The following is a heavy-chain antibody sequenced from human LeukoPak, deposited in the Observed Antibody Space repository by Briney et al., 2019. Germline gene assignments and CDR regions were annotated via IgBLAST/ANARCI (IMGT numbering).Heavy chain of an antibody. V-gene: IGHV3-23*01. CDR2: ISGSGGNT. D-gene: IGHD1-26*01. CDR3: ARGRYSGSYLSEF. Sequence: GGSLRLSCAASGFTFSSYAMNWVRQVPGKGLEWVSSISGSGGNTYYADSVKGRFTVSRDNSNDILYLQMNSLRAEDTAVYYRARGRYSGSYLSEFWGQGTLVTVSS. CDR1: GFTFSSYA. J-gene: IGHJ1*01.